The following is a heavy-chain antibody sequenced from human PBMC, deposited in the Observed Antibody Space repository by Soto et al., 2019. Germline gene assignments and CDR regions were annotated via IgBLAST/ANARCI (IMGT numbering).Heavy chain of an antibody. CDR3: SRGSRYSGYGESYYFDY. CDR1: GGSVTSYH. D-gene: IGHD5-12*01. CDR2: IYYSGST. V-gene: IGHV4-59*02. Sequence: PSETQSLLSTAAGGSVTSYHWSWIRQTPRKGLEWIGYIYYSGSTNYNPSLKSRVTISVNTSKNQFSLKLSSVTAADTAVYYCSRGSRYSGYGESYYFDYWGQGTLVNDYS. J-gene: IGHJ4*02.